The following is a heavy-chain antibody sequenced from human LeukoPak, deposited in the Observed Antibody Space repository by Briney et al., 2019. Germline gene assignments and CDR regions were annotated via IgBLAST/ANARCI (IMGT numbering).Heavy chain of an antibody. CDR2: IYYSGGT. J-gene: IGHJ6*03. D-gene: IGHD5-18*01. CDR3: ARTTEGGYSYGYFYYYYMDV. V-gene: IGHV4-59*01. CDR1: GGSISSYY. Sequence: PSETLSLTCTVSGGSISSYYWSWIRQPPGKGLEWIGYIYYSGGTNYKSSLKSRVTISVDTSKNQFSLKLRSVTAADTAVYYCARTTEGGYSYGYFYYYYMDVWGKGTTVTISS.